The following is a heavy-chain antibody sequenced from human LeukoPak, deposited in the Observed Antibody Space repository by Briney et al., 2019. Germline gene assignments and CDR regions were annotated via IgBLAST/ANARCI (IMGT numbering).Heavy chain of an antibody. D-gene: IGHD6-19*01. CDR1: GYTFTGYY. CDR3: ARAGYSSGWHKAFDI. Sequence: ASVKVSCKASGYTFTGYYMHWVRQAPGQGLEWMGIINPSGGSTSYAQKFQGRVTMTRDTSTSTVYMELSSLRSEDTAVYYCARAGYSSGWHKAFDIWGQGTMVTVSS. V-gene: IGHV1-46*01. J-gene: IGHJ3*02. CDR2: INPSGGST.